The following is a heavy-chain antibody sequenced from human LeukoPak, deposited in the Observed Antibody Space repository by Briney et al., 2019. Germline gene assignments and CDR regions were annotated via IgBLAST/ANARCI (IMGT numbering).Heavy chain of an antibody. CDR1: GFTFSSYA. J-gene: IGHJ3*02. V-gene: IGHV3-21*01. D-gene: IGHD1-26*01. Sequence: GGSLRLSCAASGFTFSSYAMSWVRQAPGKGLEWVSSISSSSSYIYYADSVKGRFTISRDNAKNSLYLQMNSLRAEDTAVYYCARTLRSYVAGGDAFDIWGQGTMVTVSS. CDR2: ISSSSSYI. CDR3: ARTLRSYVAGGDAFDI.